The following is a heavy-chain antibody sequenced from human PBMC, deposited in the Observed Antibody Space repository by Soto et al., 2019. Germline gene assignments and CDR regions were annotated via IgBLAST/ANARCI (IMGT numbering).Heavy chain of an antibody. Sequence: EVQLVESGGALVQPGRSLRLSCAASGFTFDDYAIHWVRQAPGKGLEWVSGISWNGRSKAYAGSMEGRFTISRDSAKKSVYLQMDSLRPEDTALYYCAKDGVSLSYFYYMDVWAKGTTVTVSS. V-gene: IGHV3-9*01. CDR2: ISWNGRSK. CDR3: AKDGVSLSYFYYMDV. D-gene: IGHD3-9*01. CDR1: GFTFDDYA. J-gene: IGHJ6*03.